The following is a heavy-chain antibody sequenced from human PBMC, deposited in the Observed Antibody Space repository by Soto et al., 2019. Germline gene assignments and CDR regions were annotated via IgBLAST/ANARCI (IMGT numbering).Heavy chain of an antibody. J-gene: IGHJ4*02. CDR2: LSDSGGSI. CDR1: GFTFSRLA. V-gene: IGHV3-23*01. Sequence: GGSLRLSCAASGFTFSRLAMTWVRQAPGKGLEWVSGLSDSGGSIYYADSVKGRFTISRDNSMNTLYLQMNTLRAEDTAIYYCAKVSSSWYAGFFDLWGQGTLVTVSS. CDR3: AKVSSSWYAGFFDL. D-gene: IGHD6-13*01.